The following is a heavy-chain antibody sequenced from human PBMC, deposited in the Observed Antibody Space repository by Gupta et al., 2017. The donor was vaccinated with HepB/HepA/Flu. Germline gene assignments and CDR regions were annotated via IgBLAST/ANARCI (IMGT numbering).Heavy chain of an antibody. Sequence: EVHMVESGGGLVPPGGSLRLSCAVSGFSVTNYHLSWVRQAPGKGLGWVSMFDSGISTTYTDSVKGRFNISSDNTKNTMYLQMNSLRAEDTAVYYCARNRWGRTGVYWYFDLWGRGTLVTVSS. CDR2: FDSGIST. D-gene: IGHD4-23*01. CDR3: ARNRWGRTGVYWYFDL. J-gene: IGHJ2*01. V-gene: IGHV3-66*01. CDR1: GFSVTNYH.